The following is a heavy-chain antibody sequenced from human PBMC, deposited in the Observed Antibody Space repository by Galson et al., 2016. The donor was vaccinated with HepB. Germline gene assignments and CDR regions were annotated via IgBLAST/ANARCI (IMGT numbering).Heavy chain of an antibody. J-gene: IGHJ4*02. V-gene: IGHV3-53*01. CDR1: GFTVNKNY. CDR3: ARGNYYDSRGYYIPNSFLDY. CDR2: IYSGGST. D-gene: IGHD3-22*01. Sequence: SLRLSCAASGFTVNKNYMTWVRQAPGKGLEWPSVIYSGGSTYYADSVKGRFTISRDNSKNTVFLQMNRLRAEDTAVYYCARGNYYDSRGYYIPNSFLDYWGQGTQVTVSS.